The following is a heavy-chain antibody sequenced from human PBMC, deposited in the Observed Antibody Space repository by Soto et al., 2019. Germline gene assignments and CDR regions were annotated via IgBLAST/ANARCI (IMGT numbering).Heavy chain of an antibody. CDR3: ARTPRILRIALDY. V-gene: IGHV4-4*02. Sequence: SETLSLTCAVSGGSISSSNWWSWVRQPPGKGLEWIGEIYRSGSTNYNPSLKSRVTISVDKSKNQFSLKLSSVTAADTAVYYCARTPRILRIALDYWGQGTLVTVSS. CDR2: IYRSGST. CDR1: GGSISSSNW. J-gene: IGHJ4*02. D-gene: IGHD3-3*02.